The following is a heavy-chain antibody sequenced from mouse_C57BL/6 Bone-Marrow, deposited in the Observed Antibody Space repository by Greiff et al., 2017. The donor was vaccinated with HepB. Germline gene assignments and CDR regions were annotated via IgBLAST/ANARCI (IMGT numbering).Heavy chain of an antibody. J-gene: IGHJ4*01. CDR2: IYPGSGNT. CDR3: ARERLEAMDY. Sequence: QVQLKESGAELVRPGASVKLSCKASGYTFTDYYINWVKQRPGQGLEWIARIYPGSGNTYYNEKFKGKATLTAEKSSSTAYMQLSSLTSEDSAVYFCARERLEAMDYWGQGTSVTVSS. D-gene: IGHD2-2*01. CDR1: GYTFTDYY. V-gene: IGHV1-76*01.